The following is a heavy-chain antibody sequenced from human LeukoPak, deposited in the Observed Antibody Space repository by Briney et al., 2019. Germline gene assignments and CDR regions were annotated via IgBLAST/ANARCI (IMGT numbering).Heavy chain of an antibody. Sequence: SETLSLTCTVSGGSISSGGYYWSWIRQPPGKGLEWIGYIYYSGSTNYNPSLRSRVTMSVDTSKKQFSLKLSSVTAADTAVYYCARGQWLVRGYYFDYWGQGTLVTVSS. J-gene: IGHJ4*02. CDR3: ARGQWLVRGYYFDY. V-gene: IGHV4-61*08. CDR1: GGSISSGGYY. D-gene: IGHD6-19*01. CDR2: IYYSGST.